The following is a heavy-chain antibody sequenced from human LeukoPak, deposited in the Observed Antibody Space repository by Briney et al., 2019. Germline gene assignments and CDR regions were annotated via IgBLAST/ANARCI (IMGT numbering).Heavy chain of an antibody. CDR1: GGSISRGAYY. V-gene: IGHV4-31*03. J-gene: IGHJ5*02. D-gene: IGHD2-15*01. Sequence: SETLSLTCTVSGGSISRGAYYWSWIRQHPGKGLEWIGYIYHSGKTYYNPSLRSRVTLSVDTSNNQFSLKLLSVTAMDTAVYYCAREAPSSAGLIDPWGQGTLVTVSS. CDR2: IYHSGKT. CDR3: AREAPSSAGLIDP.